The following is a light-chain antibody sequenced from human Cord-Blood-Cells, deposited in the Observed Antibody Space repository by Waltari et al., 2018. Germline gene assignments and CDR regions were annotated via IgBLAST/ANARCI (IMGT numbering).Light chain of an antibody. CDR3: QQYYSYPPA. J-gene: IGKJ1*01. V-gene: IGKV1-8*01. Sequence: AIRMTQSPSSFSASTGDRVTTTCRASQGISSYLAWYQQKPGKAPKLLIYAASTLQSGVPSRFSGSGSGTDFTRTISCLQSEDFATYYCQQYYSYPPAFGQGTKVEIK. CDR1: QGISSY. CDR2: AAS.